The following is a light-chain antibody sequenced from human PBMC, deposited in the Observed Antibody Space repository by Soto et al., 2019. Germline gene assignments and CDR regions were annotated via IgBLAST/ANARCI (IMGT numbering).Light chain of an antibody. J-gene: IGLJ3*02. CDR2: EVS. CDR3: SSYADTFWV. V-gene: IGLV2-14*01. CDR1: SSDIGSNNY. Sequence: QSALTQPASVSGSPGQSITISCTGTSSDIGSNNYVSWFQQRPGKAPTLIIYEVSNRPSGVSTHFSGSKSGNTASLTISGLLPEDEAEYYCSSYADTFWVFGGGTKLTVL.